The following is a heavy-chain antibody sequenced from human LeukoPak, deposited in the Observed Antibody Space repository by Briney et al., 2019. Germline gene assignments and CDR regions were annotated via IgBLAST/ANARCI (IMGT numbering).Heavy chain of an antibody. V-gene: IGHV4-39*07. CDR1: GGSISSSSYY. D-gene: IGHD4-17*01. J-gene: IGHJ6*03. Sequence: NTSETLSLTCTVSGGSISSSSYYWGWIRQPPGKGLEWIGSIYHSGSTYYNPSLKSRVTISVDTSKNQFSLKLSSVTAADTAVYYCARVPNYGDYEPTYNYYYYMDVWGKGTTVTVSS. CDR3: ARVPNYGDYEPTYNYYYYMDV. CDR2: IYHSGST.